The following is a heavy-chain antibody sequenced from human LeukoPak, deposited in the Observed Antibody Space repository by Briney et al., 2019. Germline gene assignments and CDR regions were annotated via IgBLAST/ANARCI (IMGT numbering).Heavy chain of an antibody. CDR3: ASARLGSGLEGAFDV. Sequence: PSETLSLTCTVSGGSISSYHWSWLRQPPGKGLEWIGYIYYSGSTNYNPSLKSRVTISIDASKNQFSLWLSSVTAADPAVYHCASARLGSGLEGAFDVWGQGTMVTVSS. D-gene: IGHD6-25*01. J-gene: IGHJ3*01. CDR2: IYYSGST. CDR1: GGSISSYH. V-gene: IGHV4-59*01.